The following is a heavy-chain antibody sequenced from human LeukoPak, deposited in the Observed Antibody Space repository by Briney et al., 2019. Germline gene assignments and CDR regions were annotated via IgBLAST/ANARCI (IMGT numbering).Heavy chain of an antibody. CDR1: GGSISSYY. J-gene: IGHJ6*02. CDR2: IYHSGST. V-gene: IGHV4-59*12. Sequence: SETLSLTCTVSGGSISSYYWSWIRQPPGKGLEWIGYIYHSGSTYYNPSLKSRVTISVDRSKNQFSLKLSSVTAADTAVYYCAREKADYYYGMDVWDQGTTVTVSS. CDR3: AREKADYYYGMDV.